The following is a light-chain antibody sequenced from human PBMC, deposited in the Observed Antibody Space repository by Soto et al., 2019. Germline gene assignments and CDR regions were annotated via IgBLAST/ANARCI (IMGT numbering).Light chain of an antibody. CDR1: KDISNY. CDR2: DAS. J-gene: IGKJ4*01. Sequence: DIQMTQSPSSLSAYVGDRVTITCQASKDISNYLNWYQQKPGKAPKLLIYDASNLETGVPSRFSGSGSGTDFTFTISSLQPEDIATYYCQQYDNLPPLAFGGGTKVEIK. V-gene: IGKV1-33*01. CDR3: QQYDNLPPLA.